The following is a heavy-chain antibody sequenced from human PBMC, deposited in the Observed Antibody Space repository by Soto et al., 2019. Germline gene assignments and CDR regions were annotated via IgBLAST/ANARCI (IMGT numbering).Heavy chain of an antibody. CDR1: GYTFTGYY. J-gene: IGHJ4*02. CDR2: INPNSGGT. Sequence: ASVKVSCKASGYTFTGYYMHWVRQAPGQGLEWMGWINPNSGGTNYAQKFQGRVTMTRDTSISTAYMELSRLRSDDTAVYYCAREDGDSYYDSSGYSNAYYFDYWGQGTLVTVSS. V-gene: IGHV1-2*02. CDR3: AREDGDSYYDSSGYSNAYYFDY. D-gene: IGHD3-22*01.